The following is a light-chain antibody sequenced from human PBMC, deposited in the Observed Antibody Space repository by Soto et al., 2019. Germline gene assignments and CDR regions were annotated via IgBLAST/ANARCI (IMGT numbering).Light chain of an antibody. J-gene: IGKJ3*01. CDR2: DAS. CDR1: QDISNY. V-gene: IGKV1-33*01. Sequence: DIQMTQSPSSLSASVGDRVTITCQASQDISNYLNWYQQKPGKAPKLLIYDASNLETGFPSRFRGSGSGTDCTLTISSLQPEDNATYYCQQYDNLPRTFGPGTKVDIK. CDR3: QQYDNLPRT.